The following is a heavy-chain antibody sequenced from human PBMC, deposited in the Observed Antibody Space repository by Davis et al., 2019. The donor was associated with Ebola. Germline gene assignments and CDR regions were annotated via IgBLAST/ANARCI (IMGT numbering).Heavy chain of an antibody. CDR1: GYTFTSYD. Sequence: ALVTVSCKASGYTFTSYDINWVRQATGQGLEWMGWMNPNSGNTGYAQKFQGRVTMTRNTSISTAYMELSSLRSEDTVVYYCARESSSGWYFDYWGQGTLVTVSS. CDR3: ARESSSGWYFDY. V-gene: IGHV1-8*01. CDR2: MNPNSGNT. D-gene: IGHD6-19*01. J-gene: IGHJ4*02.